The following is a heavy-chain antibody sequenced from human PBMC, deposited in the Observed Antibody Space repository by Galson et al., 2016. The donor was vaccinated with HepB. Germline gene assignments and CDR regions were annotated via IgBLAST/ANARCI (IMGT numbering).Heavy chain of an antibody. CDR1: GFTFSTYA. Sequence: SLRLSCAASGFTFSTYAMSWVRQAPGKGLEWLSGISGRGGGTYPADSVKGRFTISRDNSKNTLYLQMNSLRAEDTAIYYCAKDISTSSLVVVVTAADYWGQGTLVTVSS. J-gene: IGHJ4*02. CDR2: ISGRGGGT. V-gene: IGHV3-23*01. D-gene: IGHD2-15*01. CDR3: AKDISTSSLVVVVTAADY.